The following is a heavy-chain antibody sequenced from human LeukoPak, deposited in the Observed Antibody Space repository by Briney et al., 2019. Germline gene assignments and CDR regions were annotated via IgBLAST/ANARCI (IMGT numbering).Heavy chain of an antibody. Sequence: GRSLRLSCAASGFTFSSYATYWVRQAPGKGLEWVSYISSSGSTIYYADSVKGRFTTSRDNAKNSLYLQMNSLRAEDTAVYYCAKGGEQVTWNFQNWGQGTLVTVSS. CDR2: ISSSGSTI. J-gene: IGHJ1*01. CDR3: AKGGEQVTWNFQN. V-gene: IGHV3-48*03. CDR1: GFTFSSYA. D-gene: IGHD1/OR15-1a*01.